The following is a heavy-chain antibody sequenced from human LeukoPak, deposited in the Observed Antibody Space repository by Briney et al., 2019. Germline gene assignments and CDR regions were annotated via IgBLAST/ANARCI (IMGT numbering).Heavy chain of an antibody. V-gene: IGHV3-30-3*01. J-gene: IGHJ4*02. CDR2: ISNDGTKK. Sequence: GRSLRLSCAVSGFTFGSYTLHWVRQAPGKGLEWVVLISNDGTKKFYADSVKGRFTISRDNSEDTVYLQMNSLRVEDTAVYYCARDRRGYYYDGNAFYFDYWGQGTQVTVST. D-gene: IGHD3-22*01. CDR1: GFTFGSYT. CDR3: ARDRRGYYYDGNAFYFDY.